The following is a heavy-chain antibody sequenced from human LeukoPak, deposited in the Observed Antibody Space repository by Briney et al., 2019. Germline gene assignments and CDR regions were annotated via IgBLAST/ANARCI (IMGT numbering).Heavy chain of an antibody. Sequence: SETLSLTCAVSGYSISSGYYWGWIRQPPGKGLEWIGSIYHSGSTFYNPSLKSRVTISVDTSKNQFSLRLSSVTAADTAVYYCARLTIVGATKTPDYWGQGTLVTVSS. J-gene: IGHJ4*02. D-gene: IGHD1-26*01. CDR2: IYHSGST. CDR3: ARLTIVGATKTPDY. CDR1: GYSISSGYY. V-gene: IGHV4-38-2*01.